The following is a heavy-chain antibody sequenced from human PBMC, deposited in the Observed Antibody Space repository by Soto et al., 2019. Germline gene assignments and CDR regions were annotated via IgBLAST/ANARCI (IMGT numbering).Heavy chain of an antibody. V-gene: IGHV1-18*01. J-gene: IGHJ3*02. Sequence: ASVKVSCKASGYTFTSYGISWVRQAPGQGLEWMGWISAYNGNTNYAQKLQGRVTMTTDTSTSTAYMELRSLRSDDTAVYYCARDIEHDYYDSSGYYFGVFDIWG. CDR3: ARDIEHDYYDSSGYYFGVFDI. D-gene: IGHD3-22*01. CDR1: GYTFTSYG. CDR2: ISAYNGNT.